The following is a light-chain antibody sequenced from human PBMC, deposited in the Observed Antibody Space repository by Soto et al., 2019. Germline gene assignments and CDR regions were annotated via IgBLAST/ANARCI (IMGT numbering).Light chain of an antibody. CDR3: QQYGSSPIT. V-gene: IGKV3D-20*01. CDR1: QSVSSSY. J-gene: IGKJ5*01. CDR2: DAS. Sequence: IVLTQSPDTLSLSPGERATLSCGASQSVSSSYLAWYQQKPGLAPRLLIYDASSRATGIPDRLSGSGSGTDFTLTISRLEPEDFAVYYCQQYGSSPITFGQGTRLEN.